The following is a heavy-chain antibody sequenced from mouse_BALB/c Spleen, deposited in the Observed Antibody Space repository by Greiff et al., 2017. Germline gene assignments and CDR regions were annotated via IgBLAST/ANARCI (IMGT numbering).Heavy chain of an antibody. Sequence: QVQLQESGAELVKPGASVKLSCKASGYTFTSYYMYWVKQRPGQGLEWIGEINPSNGGTNFNEKFKSKATLTVDKSSSTAYMQLSSLTSEDSAVYYCTLLRSDYWGQGTTLTVSA. V-gene: IGHV1S16*01. D-gene: IGHD1-1*01. CDR3: TLLRSDY. CDR2: INPSNGGT. J-gene: IGHJ2*01. CDR1: GYTFTSYY.